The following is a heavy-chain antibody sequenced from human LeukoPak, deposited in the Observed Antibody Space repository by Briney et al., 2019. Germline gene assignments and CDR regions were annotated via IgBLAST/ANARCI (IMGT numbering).Heavy chain of an antibody. CDR1: GFPFSNYA. V-gene: IGHV3-23*01. D-gene: IGHD6-13*01. J-gene: IGHJ4*01. Sequence: GGSLTLTCAASGFPFSNYATNWVRQTPGKGLEWVSVISAGGGSTYYTDSVKGRFTISRDNSKNTLDLQMSSLRTGDTAIYYCAKDVTTDGRRFVYWG. CDR2: ISAGGGST. CDR3: AKDVTTDGRRFVY.